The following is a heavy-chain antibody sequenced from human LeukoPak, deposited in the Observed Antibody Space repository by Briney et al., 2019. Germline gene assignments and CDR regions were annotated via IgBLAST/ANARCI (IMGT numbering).Heavy chain of an antibody. CDR2: ISYDGSNK. J-gene: IGHJ4*02. CDR1: GFTFSSYG. Sequence: GGSLRLSCAASGFTFSSYGMHWVRQAPGKGLEWVAVISYDGSNKYYGDSVKGRFTISRDNSKNTLYLQMNSLRAEDTAVYYCAKELRYEYYFDYWGQGTLVTVSS. D-gene: IGHD4-17*01. V-gene: IGHV3-30*18. CDR3: AKELRYEYYFDY.